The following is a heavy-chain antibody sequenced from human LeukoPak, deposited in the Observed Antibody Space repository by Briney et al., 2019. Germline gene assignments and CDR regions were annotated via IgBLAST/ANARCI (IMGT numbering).Heavy chain of an antibody. V-gene: IGHV1-2*02. CDR1: GYTFTGHY. J-gene: IGHJ4*02. D-gene: IGHD6-13*01. Sequence: ASVKVSCKASGYTFTGHYMHWVRQAPGQGLEWMGWINPNSGGTNYAQKFQGRVTMTRDTSISTAYMELSRLRSDDTAVYYCARGDSSSWYYFDYWGQGTLVTVSS. CDR2: INPNSGGT. CDR3: ARGDSSSWYYFDY.